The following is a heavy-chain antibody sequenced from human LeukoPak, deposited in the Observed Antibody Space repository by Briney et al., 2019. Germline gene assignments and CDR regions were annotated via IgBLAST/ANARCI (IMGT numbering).Heavy chain of an antibody. CDR1: GGSISSSSYY. V-gene: IGHV4-39*01. CDR3: ARSSLEGAFDI. CDR2: IYYSGST. Sequence: SETLSLTCTVSGGSISSSSYYWGWIRQPPGKGLEWIGSIYYSGSTYYNPSLKSRVTISVDTSKNQFSLKLSSVTAADTAVYYCARSSLEGAFDIWGQGTMVTVSS. J-gene: IGHJ3*02.